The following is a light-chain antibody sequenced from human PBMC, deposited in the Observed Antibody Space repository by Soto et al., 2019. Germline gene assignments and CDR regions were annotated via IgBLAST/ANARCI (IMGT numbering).Light chain of an antibody. V-gene: IGKV1-33*01. CDR2: EAS. J-gene: IGKJ4*01. CDR1: QDIKNY. CDR3: QQCDDFIT. Sequence: DIQMTQSPSSLSASVGDRVTITCQASQDIKNYLNWYQQKPGKAPKLLIYEASNLETGVPSRFSGSGSGRSSTFTISSLQPEDIETYYCQQCDDFITFGGGNRIEIK.